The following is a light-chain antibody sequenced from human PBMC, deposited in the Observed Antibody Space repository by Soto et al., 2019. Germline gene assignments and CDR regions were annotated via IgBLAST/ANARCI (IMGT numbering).Light chain of an antibody. CDR3: CSFTTSNTWV. CDR2: DVS. V-gene: IGLV2-11*01. J-gene: IGLJ3*02. CDR1: SSDVGGYNY. Sequence: QSVLTQPRSVSGSPGQSVTISCTGTSSDVGGYNYVSWYQQHPGKAPKLMIYDVSKRPSGVPDRFSGSKSGNTASLTISGLQAEDEADYYCCSFTTSNTWVFGGGTKLTVL.